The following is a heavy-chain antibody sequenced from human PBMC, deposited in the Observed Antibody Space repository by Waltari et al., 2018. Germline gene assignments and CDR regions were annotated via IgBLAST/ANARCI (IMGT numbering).Heavy chain of an antibody. D-gene: IGHD2-2*01. CDR3: ARHPPPAIYYMDV. J-gene: IGHJ6*03. CDR2: INHSGST. V-gene: IGHV4-34*01. Sequence: QVQLQQWGAGLLKPSETLSLTCAVYGGSFSGYYWSWIRQPPGKGLEWIGEINHSGSTNYNPSLKSRVTISVDTSKNQFSLKLSSVTAADTAVYYCARHPPPAIYYMDVWGKGNTVTVSS. CDR1: GGSFSGYY.